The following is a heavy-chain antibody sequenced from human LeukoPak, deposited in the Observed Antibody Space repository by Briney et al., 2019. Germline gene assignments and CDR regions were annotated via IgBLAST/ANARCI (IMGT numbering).Heavy chain of an antibody. V-gene: IGHV4-30-4*01. CDR3: ARGSYDFWSGYYYYYGMDV. Sequence: PSQTLSLTCTVSGGSISSGDYYWSWIRQPPGKGLEWIGYIYYSGSTYYNPSLKSRVTISVDTSKNQFSLKLSSVTAAGTAVYYCARGSYDFWSGYYYYYGMDVWGQGTTVTVSS. D-gene: IGHD3-3*01. CDR1: GGSISSGDYY. CDR2: IYYSGST. J-gene: IGHJ6*02.